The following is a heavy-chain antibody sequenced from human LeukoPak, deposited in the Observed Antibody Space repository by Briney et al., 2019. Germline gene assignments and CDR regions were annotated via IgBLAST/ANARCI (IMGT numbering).Heavy chain of an antibody. CDR2: IRYDGSNK. D-gene: IGHD2-8*01. J-gene: IGHJ6*03. CDR3: AKQSMGYYYYYMDV. CDR1: GFTFSSYG. V-gene: IGHV3-30*02. Sequence: GGSLRLSCAASGFTFSSYGMHWVRQAPGKGLEWVAFIRYDGSNKYYADSVEGRFTISRDNSKNTLYLQMNSLRAEDTAVYYCAKQSMGYYYYYMDVWGKGTTVTISS.